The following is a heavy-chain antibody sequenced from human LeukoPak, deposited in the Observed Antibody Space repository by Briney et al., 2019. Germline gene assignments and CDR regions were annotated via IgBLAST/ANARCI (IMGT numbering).Heavy chain of an antibody. J-gene: IGHJ6*02. CDR3: ARGRLQLWSFPIHYNHYAIDV. CDR2: SNHFGST. V-gene: IGHV4-34*01. CDR1: VESFSGYF. Sequence: SDTLSLTCAVSVESFSGYFWTWIRQPPGKGLEWIGQSNHFGSTHYNPSLKSRVTISVDTSKKQFSLNVRSVTDADTAVYFCARGRLQLWSFPIHYNHYAIDVWGQGTTVTVSS. D-gene: IGHD5-18*01.